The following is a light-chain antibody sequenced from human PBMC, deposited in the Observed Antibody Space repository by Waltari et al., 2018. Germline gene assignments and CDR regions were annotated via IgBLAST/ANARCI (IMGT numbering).Light chain of an antibody. CDR2: DAS. CDR3: QQYNNWPPYT. Sequence: DTVMTQSPATLSVSPGERDPLSCRASQNIASNLAWYQQKPGQAPRLLIYDASTRATGIPVRFSGSRSGTEFTLTISSLQSEDFAVYYCQQYNNWPPYTFGQGTKLEI. J-gene: IGKJ2*01. V-gene: IGKV3-15*01. CDR1: QNIASN.